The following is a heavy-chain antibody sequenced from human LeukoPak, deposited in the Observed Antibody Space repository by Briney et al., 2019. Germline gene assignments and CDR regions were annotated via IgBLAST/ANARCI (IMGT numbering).Heavy chain of an antibody. CDR3: AKRGVVIRVILVGLHKEAYYFDS. Sequence: GGSLRLSCAVSGITLSNYGMSWVRQAPGKGLEWVAGISDSGGRTKYADSVKGRFTISRDNSKNTLYLQMNSLRAEDTAVYFCAKRGVVIRVILVGLHKEAYYFDSWGQGALVTVSS. CDR1: GITLSNYG. V-gene: IGHV3-23*01. J-gene: IGHJ4*02. CDR2: ISDSGGRT. D-gene: IGHD3-22*01.